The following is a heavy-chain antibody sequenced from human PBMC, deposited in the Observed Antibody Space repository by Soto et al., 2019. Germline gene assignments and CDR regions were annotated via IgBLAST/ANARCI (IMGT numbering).Heavy chain of an antibody. CDR3: ARHFSVDYFDY. V-gene: IGHV4-59*08. CDR2: IYYSGIT. J-gene: IGHJ4*02. CDR1: GGSISSYC. Sequence: SETLSLTCTVSGGSISSYCWSWIRQPPGKGLEWIGYIYYSGITNHNPSLQSRGIISMDRSKNQFSLKLSSVTAADTAVYYCARHFSVDYFDYWGQGALVTSPQ.